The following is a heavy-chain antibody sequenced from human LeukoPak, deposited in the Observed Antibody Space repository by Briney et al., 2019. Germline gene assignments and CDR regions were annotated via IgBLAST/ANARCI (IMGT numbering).Heavy chain of an antibody. J-gene: IGHJ4*02. D-gene: IGHD3-3*01. CDR3: ARGHPTYDFWSGYTLTYYFDY. CDR2: INHSGST. CDR1: GGSFSGYY. Sequence: SETLSLTCAVYGGSFSGYYWSWIRQPPGKGLEWIGEINHSGSTNHNPSLKSRVTISVDTSKNQFSLKLSSVTAADTAVYYCARGHPTYDFWSGYTLTYYFDYWGQGTLVTVSS. V-gene: IGHV4-34*01.